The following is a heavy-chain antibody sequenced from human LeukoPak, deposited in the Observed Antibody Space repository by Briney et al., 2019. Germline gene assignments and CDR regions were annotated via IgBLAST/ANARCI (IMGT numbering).Heavy chain of an antibody. V-gene: IGHV4-39*01. J-gene: IGHJ3*02. D-gene: IGHD6-19*01. CDR1: GGSISSSDYY. Sequence: SETLSLTCTVSGGSISSSDYYWDWIRQPPGMGLEYIGSIYYSGSTYYNPSLKSRVTISVDTSKDQFSLKLSSVTAADTAVYYCARGAYSSGWPSWAFDIWGQGTMVTVSS. CDR3: ARGAYSSGWPSWAFDI. CDR2: IYYSGST.